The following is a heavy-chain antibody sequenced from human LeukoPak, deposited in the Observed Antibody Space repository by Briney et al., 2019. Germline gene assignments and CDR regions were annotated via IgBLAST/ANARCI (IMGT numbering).Heavy chain of an antibody. CDR2: ISSSGSTI. CDR3: ARAAYDILTGYYTFDY. Sequence: GGSLRLSCAASGFTFSSYEMNWVRQAPGKGLEWVSYISSSGSTIYYADSVKGRFTISRDNAKKSLYLQMNSLRAEDTAVYFSARAAYDILTGYYTFDYWGQGTLVTVSS. J-gene: IGHJ4*02. CDR1: GFTFSSYE. V-gene: IGHV3-48*03. D-gene: IGHD3-9*01.